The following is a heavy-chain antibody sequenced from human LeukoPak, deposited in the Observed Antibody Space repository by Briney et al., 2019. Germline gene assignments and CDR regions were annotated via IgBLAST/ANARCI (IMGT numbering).Heavy chain of an antibody. CDR3: ARADHDYDILTAQFDY. CDR1: GFTFSSYS. Sequence: GGSLRLSCAASGFTFSSYSMNWVRQAPGKGLEWVSSISSSSSSYIYYADSVKGRFTISRDNAKNSLYLQMNSLRAEDTAVYYCARADHDYDILTAQFDYWGQGTLVTVSS. CDR2: ISSSSSSYI. J-gene: IGHJ4*02. D-gene: IGHD3-9*01. V-gene: IGHV3-21*01.